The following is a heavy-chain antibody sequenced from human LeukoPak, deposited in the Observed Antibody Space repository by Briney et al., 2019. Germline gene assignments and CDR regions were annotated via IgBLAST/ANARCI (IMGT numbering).Heavy chain of an antibody. CDR2: IIPSGTLT. J-gene: IGHJ5*02. D-gene: IGHD1-26*01. CDR1: GHNFTINW. V-gene: IGHV1-46*01. CDR3: ARDQAGKWELLTGWWFDP. Sequence: ASVKASCQAYGHNFTINWIHWVRQAPGQGREWVGIIIPSGTLTSYAQKLPGRVTVTRDLSASTACMEVSSVRSAEPGVIYCARDQAGKWELLTGWWFDPWGQGTLVTVSS.